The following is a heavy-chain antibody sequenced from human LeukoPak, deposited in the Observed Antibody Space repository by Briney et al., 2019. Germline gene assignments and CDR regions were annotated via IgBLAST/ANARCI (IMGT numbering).Heavy chain of an antibody. Sequence: KTSQTLSLTCTVSGGSISSGSYYWSWIRQPAGKGLEWIGRIYTSGSTNYNPSLKSRVTISVDTSKNQFSLKLSSVPAADTAVYYCARSTGRVDPWGQGTLVTVSS. CDR1: GGSISSGSYY. CDR3: ARSTGRVDP. V-gene: IGHV4-61*02. J-gene: IGHJ5*02. D-gene: IGHD1-1*01. CDR2: IYTSGST.